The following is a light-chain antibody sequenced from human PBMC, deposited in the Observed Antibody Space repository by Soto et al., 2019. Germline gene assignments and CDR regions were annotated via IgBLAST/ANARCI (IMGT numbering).Light chain of an antibody. V-gene: IGLV2-8*01. CDR3: SAYAGSNTFV. CDR1: SNDVGGYNY. J-gene: IGLJ1*01. Sequence: QSVLTQPASVSGSPGQSITISCTGTSNDVGGYNYVSWYQQHLGKAPKLIIYEVTLRPSGVPDRFSGSKSGNTASLTVSGLQADDEADYYCSAYAGSNTFVFGTGTKVTVL. CDR2: EVT.